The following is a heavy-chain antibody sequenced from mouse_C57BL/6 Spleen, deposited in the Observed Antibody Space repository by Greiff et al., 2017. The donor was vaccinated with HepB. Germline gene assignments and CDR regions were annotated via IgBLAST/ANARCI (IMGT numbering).Heavy chain of an antibody. V-gene: IGHV5-16*01. CDR3: ARVKITTGYYAMDY. CDR2: INYDGSST. J-gene: IGHJ4*01. CDR1: GFTFSDYY. Sequence: EVKLMESEGGLVQPGSSMKLSCTASGFTFSDYYMAWVRQVPEKGLEWVANINYDGSSTYYLDSLKSRFIISRDNAKNILYLQMSSLKSEDTATYYCARVKITTGYYAMDYWGQGTSVTVSS. D-gene: IGHD1-1*01.